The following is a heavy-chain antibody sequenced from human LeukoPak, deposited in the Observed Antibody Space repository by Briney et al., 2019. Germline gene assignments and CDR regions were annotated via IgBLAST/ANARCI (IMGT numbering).Heavy chain of an antibody. D-gene: IGHD3-22*01. CDR2: IYSGGST. CDR1: GFTVSSNY. J-gene: IGHJ4*02. CDR3: ARGALGYYYDSSGPDY. V-gene: IGHV3-66*01. Sequence: GGSLRLSCAASGFTVSSNYMSWVRQAPGKGLEWVSVIYSGGSTYYADSVKGRFTISRDNSKNTLYLQMNSLRAEDTAVYYCARGALGYYYDSSGPDYWGQGTLVTVSS.